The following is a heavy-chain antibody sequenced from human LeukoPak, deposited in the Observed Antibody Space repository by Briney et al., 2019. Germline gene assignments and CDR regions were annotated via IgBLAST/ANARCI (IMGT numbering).Heavy chain of an antibody. V-gene: IGHV3-21*01. Sequence: GGSLRLSCAASGFTFSNAWMSWVPQAPGKGLEWVSSITSSSSYIYYADSVKGRFTISRDNAKNSLYLQMNSLGAEDTAVYYCAREMLAAVAAQSWGQGTLVTVSS. CDR3: AREMLAAVAAQS. J-gene: IGHJ5*02. CDR2: ITSSSSYI. CDR1: GFTFSNAW. D-gene: IGHD6-19*01.